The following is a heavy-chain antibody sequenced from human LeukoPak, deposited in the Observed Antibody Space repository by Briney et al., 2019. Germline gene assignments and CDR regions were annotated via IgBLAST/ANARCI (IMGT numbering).Heavy chain of an antibody. Sequence: SETLSLTCAFYVGSFSGYYWSWIRQPLGKGLGWIGEINHSGSTNYNPSLKSRVTISVDTSKNQFSLKLSSVTAADTAMYYCARGPYDILTGYHDYWGQGTLVTVSS. J-gene: IGHJ4*02. CDR1: VGSFSGYY. CDR3: ARGPYDILTGYHDY. CDR2: INHSGST. V-gene: IGHV4-34*01. D-gene: IGHD3-9*01.